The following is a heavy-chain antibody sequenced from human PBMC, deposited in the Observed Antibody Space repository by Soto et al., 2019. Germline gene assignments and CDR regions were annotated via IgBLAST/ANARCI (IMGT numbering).Heavy chain of an antibody. Sequence: QVQLQESGPGVVKPSETLSLTCTVSGGSVGSYSYFWNWIRQPPGKGVEWIGHINYSGSTSYNTCLKSLITDSVDTSKNQFSLRLTSVTAADTAVYYCARLVVCNWFAPWGQGTLVTVSS. CDR1: GGSVGSYSYF. CDR2: INYSGST. J-gene: IGHJ5*02. CDR3: ARLVVCNWFAP. D-gene: IGHD6-6*01. V-gene: IGHV4-61*01.